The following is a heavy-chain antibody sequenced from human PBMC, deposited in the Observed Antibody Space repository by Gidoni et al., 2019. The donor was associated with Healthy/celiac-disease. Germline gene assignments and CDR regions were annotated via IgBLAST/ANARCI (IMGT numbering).Heavy chain of an antibody. V-gene: IGHV4-59*01. D-gene: IGHD1-1*01. CDR3: ARAKSKLEPYVDY. CDR2: IYYSGST. J-gene: IGHJ4*02. Sequence: QVQLQESGPGLVKPSETLSLTCTVSGGSISSYYWSWIRQPPGKGLEWIGYIYYSGSTNYNPSLKSRVTISVDTSKNQFSLKLSSVTAADTAVYYCARAKSKLEPYVDYWGQGTLVTVSS. CDR1: GGSISSYY.